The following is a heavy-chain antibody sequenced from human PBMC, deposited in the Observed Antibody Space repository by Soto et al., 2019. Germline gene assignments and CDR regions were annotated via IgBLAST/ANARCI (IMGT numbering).Heavy chain of an antibody. Sequence: SVKVSCKASGGTFSSYTISWVRQAPGQGLEWMGRIIPILGIANYAQKFQGRVTITADKSTSTAYMELSSLRSEDTAVYYCARYGVRGGDLDYWGQGTLVTVSS. D-gene: IGHD4-17*01. CDR1: GGTFSSYT. CDR2: IIPILGIA. V-gene: IGHV1-69*02. J-gene: IGHJ4*02. CDR3: ARYGVRGGDLDY.